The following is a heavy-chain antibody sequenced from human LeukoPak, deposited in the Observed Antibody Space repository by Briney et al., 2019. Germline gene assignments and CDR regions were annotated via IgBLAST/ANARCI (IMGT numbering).Heavy chain of an antibody. J-gene: IGHJ5*02. CDR3: AKGYSGCDLGA. CDR1: GFTFSSYG. Sequence: GRPLRLSCAASGFTFSSYGMHWVRQAPGKGLEWVAVISYDGSNKYYADSVKGRFTISRDNSKNTLYLQMNSLRAEDTAVYYCAKGYSGCDLGAWGQGTLVTVSS. CDR2: ISYDGSNK. D-gene: IGHD5-12*01. V-gene: IGHV3-30*18.